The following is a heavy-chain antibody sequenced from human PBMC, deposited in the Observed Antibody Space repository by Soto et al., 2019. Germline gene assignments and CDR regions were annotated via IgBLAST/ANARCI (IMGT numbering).Heavy chain of an antibody. D-gene: IGHD3-22*01. CDR2: IYHSGST. V-gene: IGHV4-38-2*01. CDR1: GYSISSNYY. CDR3: ARAQNPYYYDSSGYFDY. J-gene: IGHJ4*02. Sequence: PSETLSLTCAVPGYSISSNYYWGWIRQPPGKGLEWIGNIYHSGSTFYNPSLKSRVTISVDTSKNQFSLKLSSVTAADTAVYYCARAQNPYYYDSSGYFDYWGQGTLVTVSS.